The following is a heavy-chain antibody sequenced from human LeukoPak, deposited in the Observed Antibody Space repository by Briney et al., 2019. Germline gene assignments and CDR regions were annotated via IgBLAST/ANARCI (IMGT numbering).Heavy chain of an antibody. J-gene: IGHJ4*02. V-gene: IGHV4-59*01. Sequence: PSQTLSFTCTVSRGSISSTYWSWIRQPPGKGLEWIGYIYHSDNTNYNPSLKSRVAIPVNTSKNQCSLNLKSVTAADTAVYYCTRGQWLAYWGQGTLVTVSS. CDR3: TRGQWLAY. CDR1: RGSISSTY. CDR2: IYHSDNT. D-gene: IGHD6-19*01.